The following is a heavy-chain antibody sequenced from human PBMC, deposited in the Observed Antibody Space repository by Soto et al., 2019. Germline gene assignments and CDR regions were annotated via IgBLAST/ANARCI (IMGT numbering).Heavy chain of an antibody. D-gene: IGHD1-1*01. V-gene: IGHV4-61*01. J-gene: IGHJ6*02. CDR2: IYYSGST. CDR3: ARARGWNDGERYYYYGMDV. CDR1: GGSVSSGSYY. Sequence: PSETLSLTCTVSGGSVSSGSYYWSWIRQPPGKGLEWIGYIYYSGSTNYNPSLKSRVTISVDTSKNQFSLKLSSVTAADTAVYYCARARGWNDGERYYYYGMDVWGQGTTVTVS.